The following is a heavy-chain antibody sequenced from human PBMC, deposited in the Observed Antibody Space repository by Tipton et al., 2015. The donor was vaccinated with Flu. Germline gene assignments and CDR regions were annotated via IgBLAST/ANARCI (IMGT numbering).Heavy chain of an antibody. D-gene: IGHD2-8*01. CDR3: ARDGSTVYGRYSFDY. CDR2: VSASGNT. Sequence: SLRLSCAASGFTFSNYAMNWVRQAPGKGLEWVSGVSASGNTYYADSVKGRFTISRDNSKNTLFLQMNRLRAEDTATYYCARDGSTVYGRYSFDYWGPGTLVPVSS. V-gene: IGHV3-23*01. CDR1: GFTFSNYA. J-gene: IGHJ4*02.